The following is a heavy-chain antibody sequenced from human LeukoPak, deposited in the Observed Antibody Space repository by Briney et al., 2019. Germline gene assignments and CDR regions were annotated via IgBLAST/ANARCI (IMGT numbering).Heavy chain of an antibody. J-gene: IGHJ4*02. CDR3: AKSRGYSYGYLY. Sequence: GGSLRLSCAASGFTFSSYAMSWVRQAPGKGLEWVSAVSGSGGNTYYADSVKGRFTISRDNSKNTLYLQMNSLSAEDTAVYYCAKSRGYSYGYLYWGQGTLVTVSS. V-gene: IGHV3-23*01. CDR1: GFTFSSYA. CDR2: VSGSGGNT. D-gene: IGHD5-18*01.